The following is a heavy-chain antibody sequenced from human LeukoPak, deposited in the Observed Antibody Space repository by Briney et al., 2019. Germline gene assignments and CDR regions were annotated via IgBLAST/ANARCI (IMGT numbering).Heavy chain of an antibody. CDR2: IHHSGTT. V-gene: IGHV4-31*03. Sequence: PSETLSLTCTVSGGSISSGGYSWSWIRQHPGKGLEWIGYIHHSGTTYYNPSLKSRVTISVDTSKNQVSLKLSSVTAADTAVYFCASATERWLHPSGNDYWGQGTLVTVSS. CDR1: GGSISSGGYS. D-gene: IGHD5-24*01. CDR3: ASATERWLHPSGNDY. J-gene: IGHJ4*02.